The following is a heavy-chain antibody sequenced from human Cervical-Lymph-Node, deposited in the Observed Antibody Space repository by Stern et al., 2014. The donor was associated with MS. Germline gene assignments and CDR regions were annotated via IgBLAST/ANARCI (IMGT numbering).Heavy chain of an antibody. CDR2: INPRSGAT. Sequence: VQLVESEAEVKKPGASVKVSCKASGYTFGGSYLHWVRQAPGQGLEWMAWINPRSGATNFEQGFRGRVTLTRDTSINTAYMELNSLTSDDTAIYYCAREGGLTMRNAFDLWGQGTLVTVSS. CDR3: AREGGLTMRNAFDL. D-gene: IGHD4/OR15-4a*01. J-gene: IGHJ4*02. V-gene: IGHV1-2*02. CDR1: GYTFGGSY.